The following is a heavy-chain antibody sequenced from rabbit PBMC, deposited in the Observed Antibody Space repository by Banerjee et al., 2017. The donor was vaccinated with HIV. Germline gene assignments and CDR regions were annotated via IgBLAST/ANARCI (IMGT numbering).Heavy chain of an antibody. CDR3: ARYTSSSDWSFNL. D-gene: IGHD1-1*01. J-gene: IGHJ4*01. CDR2: IYAGSSGST. Sequence: QEQLVESGGGLVQPEGSLTLTCTASGFTLNSYWICWVRQAPGKGLEWIGCIYAGSSGSTDYASWAKGRFTISKISSTTVTLQMTSLTAADTATYFCARYTSSSDWSFNLWGPGTLVTVS. V-gene: IGHV1S45*01. CDR1: GFTLNSYW.